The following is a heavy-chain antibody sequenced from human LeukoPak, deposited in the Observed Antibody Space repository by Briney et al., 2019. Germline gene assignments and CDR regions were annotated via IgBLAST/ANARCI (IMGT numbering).Heavy chain of an antibody. CDR2: ISSSGSTI. D-gene: IGHD6-13*01. J-gene: IGHJ6*02. Sequence: GGSLRLSCAASGFTFSSYEMNWVRQAPGKGLEWVSYISSSGSTIYYADSVKGRFTISRDNAKNSLYLQMNSLRAEDTAVYYCASGTSIAAAATYYYYYYGMDVWGQGTTVTVSS. CDR1: GFTFSSYE. V-gene: IGHV3-48*03. CDR3: ASGTSIAAAATYYYYYYGMDV.